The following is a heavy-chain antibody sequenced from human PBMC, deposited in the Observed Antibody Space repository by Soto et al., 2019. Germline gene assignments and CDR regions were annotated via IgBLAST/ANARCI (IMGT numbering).Heavy chain of an antibody. D-gene: IGHD3-3*01. CDR1: GGSISSYC. V-gene: IGHV4-59*01. CDR3: ASYDFWSGYGYFDS. CDR2: IYYSGST. J-gene: IGHJ4*02. Sequence: SETRSLTCTVSGGSISSYCWSWIRQPPGKGLEWIGYIYYSGSTNYTPSLKSRVTISVDTSKNQFSLKLSSVTAADTAVYYCASYDFWSGYGYFDSWGQGTLVTVSS.